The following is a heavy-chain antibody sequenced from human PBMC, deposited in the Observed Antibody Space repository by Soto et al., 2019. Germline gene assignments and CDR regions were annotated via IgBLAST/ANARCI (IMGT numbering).Heavy chain of an antibody. J-gene: IGHJ6*02. CDR1: GFTVNSNY. CDR3: ARLGGDYYYGMDV. CDR2: IYSGDST. Sequence: EVQLVESGGGLIQPGGSLRLSCAASGFTVNSNYMSWVRQAPGKGLEWVSVIYSGDSTYYADSVKGRFTISRDNSKNTLYLQMNSLRAEDKAVYYCARLGGDYYYGMDVWGQGTTVTVSS. V-gene: IGHV3-53*01.